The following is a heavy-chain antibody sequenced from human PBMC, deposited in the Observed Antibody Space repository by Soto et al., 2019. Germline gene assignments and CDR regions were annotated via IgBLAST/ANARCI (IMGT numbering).Heavy chain of an antibody. CDR2: ISWNSGSI. J-gene: IGHJ3*02. CDR1: GFAFCDYA. V-gene: IGHV3-9*01. D-gene: IGHD1-7*01. CDR3: AKDVEITGTTFDI. Sequence: SLRLSCAASGFAFCDYAMHSFRQAPVKCLEWVSGISWNSGSIGYADSVKGRFTISRDNAKNSLYLQMNSLRAEDTALYYCAKDVEITGTTFDIWGQGTMVTVSS.